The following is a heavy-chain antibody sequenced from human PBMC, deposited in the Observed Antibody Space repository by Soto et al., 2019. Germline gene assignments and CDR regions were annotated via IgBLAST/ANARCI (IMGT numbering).Heavy chain of an antibody. D-gene: IGHD3-9*01. CDR2: INWNGGST. V-gene: IGHV3-20*01. CDR3: ARGFETPTIPDAFDI. J-gene: IGHJ3*02. CDR1: GFTFDDYG. Sequence: RPGGPLRLSCAASGFTFDDYGMSWVRQAPGKGLEWVSGINWNGGSTGYADSVKGRFTISRDNAKNSLYLQMNSLRAEDTALYHCARGFETPTIPDAFDIWGQGTMVTVSS.